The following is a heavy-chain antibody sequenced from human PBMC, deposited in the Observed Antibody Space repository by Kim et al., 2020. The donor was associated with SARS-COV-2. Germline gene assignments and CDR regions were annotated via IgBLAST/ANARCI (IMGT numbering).Heavy chain of an antibody. CDR3: VRGGHSSSWYYFDY. J-gene: IGHJ4*02. V-gene: IGHV4-59*09. Sequence: PFFKSRVTMSVDTSKNQFSLQLSSVTAADTAVYYCVRGGHSSSWYYFDYWGPGIVVTVSS. D-gene: IGHD6-13*01.